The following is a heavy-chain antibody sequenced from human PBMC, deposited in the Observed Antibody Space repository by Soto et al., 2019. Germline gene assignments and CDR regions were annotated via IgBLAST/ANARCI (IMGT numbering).Heavy chain of an antibody. Sequence: QVQLVESGGGVVQPGRSLRLSCAASEFTFSSYGMHWVRQAPGKGLEWVAVISYDGSNKYYADSVKGRFTISRDNSKNTLYLQMNSLRAEDTAVYYCAKSGDYVWGTQGGTDVWGQGTTVTVSS. D-gene: IGHD3-16*01. V-gene: IGHV3-30*18. CDR1: EFTFSSYG. CDR3: AKSGDYVWGTQGGTDV. J-gene: IGHJ6*02. CDR2: ISYDGSNK.